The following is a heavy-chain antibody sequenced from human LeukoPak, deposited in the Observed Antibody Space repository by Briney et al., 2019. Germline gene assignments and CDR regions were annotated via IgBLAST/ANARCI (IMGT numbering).Heavy chain of an antibody. CDR3: AREREGPYGYLDY. Sequence: SETLSLTCSVSGGSISSASYYWSWIRQPAGKGLEWIGRIYISRSINYSSSLKSRVTISVDTSKNQFSLRLSSVTAADTAVYYCAREREGPYGYLDYWGQGTLVTVSS. CDR1: GGSISSASYY. D-gene: IGHD4-17*01. J-gene: IGHJ4*02. V-gene: IGHV4-61*02. CDR2: IYISRSI.